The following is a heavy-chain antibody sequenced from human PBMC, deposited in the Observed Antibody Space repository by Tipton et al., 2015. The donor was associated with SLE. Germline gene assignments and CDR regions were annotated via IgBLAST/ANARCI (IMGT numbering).Heavy chain of an antibody. J-gene: IGHJ4*02. D-gene: IGHD3-10*01. Sequence: TLSLTCTVSGGSISSHYWSWIRQPPGKGLEWIGYIYYSGGTNYNPSLKSRVTISVDTSKNQFSLKLSSVTAADTAIYYRARDAPMGIWGQGTLVTVSS. V-gene: IGHV4-59*11. CDR3: ARDAPMGI. CDR2: IYYSGGT. CDR1: GGSISSHY.